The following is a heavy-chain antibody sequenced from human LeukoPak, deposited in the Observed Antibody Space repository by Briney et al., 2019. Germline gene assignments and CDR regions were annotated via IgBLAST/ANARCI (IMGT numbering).Heavy chain of an antibody. CDR1: GITFSSYG. CDR3: AKASMTGSPSYYFDY. D-gene: IGHD3-10*01. V-gene: IGHV3-23*01. CDR2: ISHTGGSP. Sequence: GGSLRLSCAASGITFSSYGMSWVRQVPGKGLEWVSSISHTGGSPYYADSVKGRFTVSRDNSKNTLYLQMNSLRAEDTAVYYCAKASMTGSPSYYFDYWGQGTLVTVSS. J-gene: IGHJ4*02.